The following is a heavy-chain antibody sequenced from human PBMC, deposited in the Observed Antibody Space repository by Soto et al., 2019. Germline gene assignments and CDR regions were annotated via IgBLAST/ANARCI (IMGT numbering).Heavy chain of an antibody. J-gene: IGHJ2*01. Sequence: QVQLVQSGAEVKKYGSSVKVSCKASGGTFSRYAISWVRQAPGQGLEWMGGSTPMFGTANYAQKFQGRVSMTADEPTSTGYMELGSLRSDDTAVYYCAQTLGLAVAGPGRFALWGRGTLVTVSS. CDR3: AQTLGLAVAGPGRFAL. CDR1: GGTFSRYA. V-gene: IGHV1-69*12. D-gene: IGHD6-19*01. CDR2: STPMFGTA.